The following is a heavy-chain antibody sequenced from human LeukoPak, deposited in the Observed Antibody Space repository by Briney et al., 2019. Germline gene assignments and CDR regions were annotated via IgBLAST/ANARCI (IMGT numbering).Heavy chain of an antibody. CDR2: IKPDRSET. Sequence: GGSLRLSCATSGFTFSDYWMSWVRQAPGKGLEWVADIKPDRSETRYVDSVKGRFTISRDNSKNTLYLQMNSLRAEDTAVYYCAKAGIVVVPAVPGGYYFDYWGQGTLVTVSS. J-gene: IGHJ4*02. V-gene: IGHV3-7*03. CDR1: GFTFSDYW. D-gene: IGHD2-2*01. CDR3: AKAGIVVVPAVPGGYYFDY.